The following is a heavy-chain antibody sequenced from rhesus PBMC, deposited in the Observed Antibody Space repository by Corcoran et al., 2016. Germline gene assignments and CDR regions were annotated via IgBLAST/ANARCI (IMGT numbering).Heavy chain of an antibody. D-gene: IGHD2-21*01. Sequence: EVQLVQSGAEVKRPGESLKISCKTSGYSFTSYWISWVRRMPGKSLEWMRAIDPSDSDTRYSPSLQAQVTISADTSSSTAYLQWSSLQAAYTATYYWSKGVIEYCTVSGCYGIDYWGQGVLVTVSS. V-gene: IGHV5-2*01. CDR2: IDPSDSDT. CDR1: GYSFTSYW. CDR3: SKGVIEYCTVSGCYGIDY. J-gene: IGHJ4*01.